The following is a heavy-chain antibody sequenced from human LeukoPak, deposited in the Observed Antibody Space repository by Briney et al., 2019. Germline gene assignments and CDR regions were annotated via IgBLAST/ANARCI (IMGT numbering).Heavy chain of an antibody. CDR3: AAVFFSSTVPYFDY. D-gene: IGHD2-2*01. Sequence: GTSVKVSCKASGFTFTTSAIQWVRQVRGQRLEWIGWIVVDSGNTNYAQKFQERVTITKDMSTSTAYMELSSLRSEDTAVYYCAAVFFSSTVPYFDYWAQGTPVTVSS. J-gene: IGHJ4*02. CDR2: IVVDSGNT. V-gene: IGHV1-58*02. CDR1: GFTFTTSA.